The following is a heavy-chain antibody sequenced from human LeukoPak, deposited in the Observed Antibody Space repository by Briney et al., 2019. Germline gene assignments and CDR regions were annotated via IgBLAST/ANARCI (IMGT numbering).Heavy chain of an antibody. V-gene: IGHV3-7*05. Sequence: GGSLRLSCAPSGFTFSNYWMIWVRQATGKALECVGNKKQYGSEKRYAHSVRGRYSISRDNAQTSLYLQIDSLRAEDTAVYYCARASDPLLQLTWGQGTLVTVSS. CDR2: KKQYGSEK. CDR1: GFTFSNYW. D-gene: IGHD1-1*01. J-gene: IGHJ5*02. CDR3: ARASDPLLQLT.